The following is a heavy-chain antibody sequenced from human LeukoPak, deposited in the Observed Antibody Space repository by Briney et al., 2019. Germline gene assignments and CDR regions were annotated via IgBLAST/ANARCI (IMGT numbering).Heavy chain of an antibody. J-gene: IGHJ4*02. D-gene: IGHD5-12*01. CDR2: IYTSGST. Sequence: SETLSLTCTVSGDSIFSGRYYWNWIRQSAGKGLEWIGRIYTSGSTNYNPSLKSRVTISVDTSKNQFSLKLSSVTAADTAVYYCARVDSGHDFFDYWGQGTLVTVSS. V-gene: IGHV4-61*02. CDR3: ARVDSGHDFFDY. CDR1: GDSIFSGRYY.